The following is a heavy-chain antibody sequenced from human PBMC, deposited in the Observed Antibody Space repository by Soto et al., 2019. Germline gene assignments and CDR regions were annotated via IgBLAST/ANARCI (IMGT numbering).Heavy chain of an antibody. D-gene: IGHD3-22*01. J-gene: IGHJ2*01. CDR1: GYTFTGYY. V-gene: IGHV1-2*04. CDR3: ARDATSSGYYFNLDWYFDL. CDR2: INPNSGGT. Sequence: GASVKVSCKASGYTFTGYYMHWVRQAPGQGLEWMGWINPNSGGTNYAQKFQGWVTMTRDTSISTAYMELSRLRSDDTAVYYCARDATSSGYYFNLDWYFDLWGRGTLVTVSS.